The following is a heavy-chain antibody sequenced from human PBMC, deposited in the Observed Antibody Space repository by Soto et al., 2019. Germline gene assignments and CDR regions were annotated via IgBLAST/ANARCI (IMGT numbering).Heavy chain of an antibody. CDR1: GFTFSDYP. CDR3: ARETPSVDS. V-gene: IGHV3-48*02. J-gene: IGHJ4*02. Sequence: QLVESGGGLVQPGGSLRLSCAASGFTFSDYPMNWVRQAPGKGLEWVSSIRTISSAIYFADSVRGRFTISRDNARNSLYLQMTSLRDEDTAVDYCARETPSVDSWGQGTLVTVSS. D-gene: IGHD2-15*01. CDR2: IRTISSAI.